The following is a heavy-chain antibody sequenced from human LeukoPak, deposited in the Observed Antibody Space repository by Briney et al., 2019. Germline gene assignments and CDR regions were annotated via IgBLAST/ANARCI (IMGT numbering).Heavy chain of an antibody. CDR3: AREVGRYYYGSGSYH. CDR1: GFTFSSYS. V-gene: IGHV3-21*01. J-gene: IGHJ4*02. Sequence: GGSLRLSCAASGFTFSSYSMNWVRQAPGKGLEWVSSISSSSSYIYYADSVKGRFTVSRDNAKNSLYLQMNSLRAEDTAVYYCAREVGRYYYGSGSYHWGQGTLVTVSS. CDR2: ISSSSSYI. D-gene: IGHD3-10*01.